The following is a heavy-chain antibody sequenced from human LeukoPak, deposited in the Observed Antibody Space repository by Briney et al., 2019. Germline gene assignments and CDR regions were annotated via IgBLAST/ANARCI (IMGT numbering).Heavy chain of an antibody. J-gene: IGHJ4*02. CDR1: GGSISNYY. D-gene: IGHD3-10*01. V-gene: IGHV4-59*08. CDR3: ARAFISAVRFDY. Sequence: SETLSLTCTASGGSISNYYWTWIRQPPGKGLEWIGYIYHTGSSNYNPSLKSRVAISLDTSKNQFSLNLSSVTAADTAVYYCARAFISAVRFDYWGQGILVTVSS. CDR2: IYHTGSS.